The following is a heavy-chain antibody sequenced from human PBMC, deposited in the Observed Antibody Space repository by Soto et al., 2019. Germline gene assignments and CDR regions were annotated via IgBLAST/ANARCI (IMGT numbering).Heavy chain of an antibody. Sequence: EVQLVESGGGLVQPGGSLRLSCAASGFTFGSYWLQWFRQAPGKGLVWVSRINSDGSRIDYADSVRGRFTISRDNTKNTLYLQLNSLRTEDTAVYYCATCANFYFWCQGTLVTVSS. CDR2: INSDGSRI. D-gene: IGHD2-15*01. J-gene: IGHJ4*02. CDR1: GFTFGSYW. V-gene: IGHV3-74*01. CDR3: ATCANFYF.